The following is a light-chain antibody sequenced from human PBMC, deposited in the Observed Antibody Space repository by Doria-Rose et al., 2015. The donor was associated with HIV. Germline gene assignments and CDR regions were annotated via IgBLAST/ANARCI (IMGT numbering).Light chain of an antibody. CDR3: QQYYDTPS. CDR2: WAS. Sequence: DIRVTQSPESLGMSLGERATLNCKSNQSLLYTSKNYLAWYQQKPGQPPTLLIYWASTRQSGVPARFSGSGSGTDFTHTISSLEAEDVAVYYCQQYYDTPSFGPGTTVDIK. J-gene: IGKJ3*01. CDR1: QSLLYTSKNY. V-gene: IGKV4-1*01.